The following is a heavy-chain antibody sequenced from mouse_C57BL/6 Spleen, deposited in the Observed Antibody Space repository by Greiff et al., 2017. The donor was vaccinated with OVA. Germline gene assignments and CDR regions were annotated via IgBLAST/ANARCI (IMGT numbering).Heavy chain of an antibody. CDR3: ARYVPRYFDY. CDR1: GFTFTDYY. CDR2: IRNKANGYTT. V-gene: IGHV7-3*01. J-gene: IGHJ2*01. Sequence: DVHLVESGGGLVQPGGSLSLSCAASGFTFTDYYMSWVRQLPWKALEWLGFIRNKANGYTTEYSASVKGRFTISRDNSHSILYLQMNALRAEDSATYYCARYVPRYFDYWGQGTTLTVSS. D-gene: IGHD2-10*02.